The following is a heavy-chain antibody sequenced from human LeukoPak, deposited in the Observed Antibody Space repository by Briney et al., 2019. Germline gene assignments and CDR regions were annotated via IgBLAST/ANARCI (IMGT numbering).Heavy chain of an antibody. CDR2: IGSSSSTI. Sequence: PGGSLRLSCAASGFTFSIYTMNWVRQAPGKGLEWVSYIGSSSSTIYYADSVKGRFTISRDNAKNSLYLQMNSLRAEDTAVYYCARASVAGTLFDYWGRGTLVTVSS. D-gene: IGHD6-19*01. J-gene: IGHJ4*02. CDR3: ARASVAGTLFDY. V-gene: IGHV3-48*01. CDR1: GFTFSIYT.